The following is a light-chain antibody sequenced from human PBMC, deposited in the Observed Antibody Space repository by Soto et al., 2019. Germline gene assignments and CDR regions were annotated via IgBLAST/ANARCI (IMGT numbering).Light chain of an antibody. J-gene: IGKJ1*01. V-gene: IGKV3D-15*01. CDR2: GAS. CDR1: QTVASN. CDR3: QQYTNWPKT. Sequence: ERVMTQSPATLSVSPGERATLSCRASQTVASNLAWFQQKPGQAPRLLIYGASTRATGIPERFSGSGSGTEFTLTISSLQSEDFAVYYCQQYTNWPKTFGQGTKVDI.